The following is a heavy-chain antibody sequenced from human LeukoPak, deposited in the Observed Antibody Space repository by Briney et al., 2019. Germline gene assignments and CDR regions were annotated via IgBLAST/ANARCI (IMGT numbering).Heavy chain of an antibody. CDR1: GFNFNDAY. D-gene: IGHD2-21*02. CDR3: TARVVTTNEF. J-gene: IGHJ4*02. Sequence: KPGGSLRLSCLGSGFNFNDAYMNWVRQAPGKGLEWVGRVKSIRDGGTTDDTAPVKGRLTISRDDSKRTVYLQMNSLKTEDTAVYFCTARVVTTNEFWGQGTLVTVSS. V-gene: IGHV3-15*01. CDR2: VKSIRDGGTT.